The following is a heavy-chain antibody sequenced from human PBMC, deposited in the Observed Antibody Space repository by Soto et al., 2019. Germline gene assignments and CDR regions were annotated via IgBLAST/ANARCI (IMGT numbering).Heavy chain of an antibody. Sequence: GASVKASCKASGYTFTGYYMHWVRQAPGQGLEWMGWINPNSGGTNYAQKFQGRVTMTRDTSISTAYMELSRLRSDDTAVYYCARGGSHYIAAAGPGGYWGQGTLVTVSS. J-gene: IGHJ4*02. CDR2: INPNSGGT. D-gene: IGHD6-13*01. V-gene: IGHV1-2*02. CDR3: ARGGSHYIAAAGPGGY. CDR1: GYTFTGYY.